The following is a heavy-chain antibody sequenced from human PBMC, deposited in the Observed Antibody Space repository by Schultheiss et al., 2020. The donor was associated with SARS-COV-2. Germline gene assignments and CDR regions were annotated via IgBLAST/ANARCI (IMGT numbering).Heavy chain of an antibody. Sequence: GGSLRLSCAASGFTFSSYGMHWVRQAPGKGLEWVAVISYDGSNKYYADSVKGRFTISRDNAKNSLYLQMNSLRAEDTAVYYCAKMCTEMATIVYYGMDVWGQGTTVTV. D-gene: IGHD5-24*01. CDR3: AKMCTEMATIVYYGMDV. V-gene: IGHV3-30*12. J-gene: IGHJ6*02. CDR1: GFTFSSYG. CDR2: ISYDGSNK.